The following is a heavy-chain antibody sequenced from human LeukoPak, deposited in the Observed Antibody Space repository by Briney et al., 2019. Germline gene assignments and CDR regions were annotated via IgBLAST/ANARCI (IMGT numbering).Heavy chain of an antibody. Sequence: SETLSLTCTVSGGSISSSYWSWIRHPPGPALALIGYIYYSGSTNYNPSLKSRVTISVDTSKNQFSLKLSSVTAADTAVYYCARVNSYGGNSGAFDYWGQGTLVTVSS. V-gene: IGHV4-59*01. J-gene: IGHJ4*02. CDR2: IYYSGST. CDR3: ARVNSYGGNSGAFDY. D-gene: IGHD4-23*01. CDR1: GGSISSSY.